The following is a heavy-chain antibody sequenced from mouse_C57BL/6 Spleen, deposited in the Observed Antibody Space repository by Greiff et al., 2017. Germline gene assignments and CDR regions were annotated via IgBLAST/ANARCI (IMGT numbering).Heavy chain of an antibody. J-gene: IGHJ2*01. D-gene: IGHD1-1*01. V-gene: IGHV1-81*01. CDR1: GYTFTSYG. Sequence: QVQLKQSGAELARPGASVKLSCKASGYTFTSYGISWVKQSTGQGLEWIGEIYPRSGNTYYNEKFKGKATLTADKSSSTAYMELRSLTSEDSAVYFCARSFTTVVAVDYWGQGTTLTVSS. CDR2: IYPRSGNT. CDR3: ARSFTTVVAVDY.